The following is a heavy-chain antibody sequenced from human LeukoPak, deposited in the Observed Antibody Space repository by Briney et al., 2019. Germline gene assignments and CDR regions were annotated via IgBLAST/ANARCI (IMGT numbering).Heavy chain of an antibody. V-gene: IGHV3-21*01. CDR1: GFTFSSYS. CDR3: ARTHRDAFDI. CDR2: ISSSSSYI. Sequence: GGSLNLSCAASGFTFSSYSMNWVRQPQGKGLEWVSSISSSSSYIYYADSVKGRFTISRDNAKNSLYLQMNSLRAEDTAVYYCARTHRDAFDIWGQGTMVTVSS. D-gene: IGHD1-14*01. J-gene: IGHJ3*02.